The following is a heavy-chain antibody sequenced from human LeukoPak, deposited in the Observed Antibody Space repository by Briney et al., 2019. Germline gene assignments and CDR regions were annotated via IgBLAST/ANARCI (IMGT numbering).Heavy chain of an antibody. D-gene: IGHD6-13*01. V-gene: IGHV3-30*02. CDR3: AKAGYNTSWYYLDF. J-gene: IGHJ4*02. CDR2: IRFDGGNE. Sequence: GGSLRLSCAASGFTFSDYGMHWVRQAPGKGLEWVAFIRFDGGNEIYGDSVKGRFTISRDDSKDTLYLQMNSLSAEDTAVYFCAKAGYNTSWYYLDFWGQGTLVTVSS. CDR1: GFTFSDYG.